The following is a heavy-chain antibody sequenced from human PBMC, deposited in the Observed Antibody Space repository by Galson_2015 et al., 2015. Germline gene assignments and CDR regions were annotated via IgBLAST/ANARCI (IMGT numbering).Heavy chain of an antibody. V-gene: IGHV3-23*01. Sequence: SLRLSCAASGFTFSSYAMSWVRQAPGKGLEWVSAISGSGGSTYYADSVKGRFTISRDNSKNTLYLQMNSLRAEDTAVYYCAREQQQLDPYYYYGMDVWGQGTTVTVSS. D-gene: IGHD6-13*01. CDR2: ISGSGGST. CDR1: GFTFSSYA. J-gene: IGHJ6*02. CDR3: AREQQQLDPYYYYGMDV.